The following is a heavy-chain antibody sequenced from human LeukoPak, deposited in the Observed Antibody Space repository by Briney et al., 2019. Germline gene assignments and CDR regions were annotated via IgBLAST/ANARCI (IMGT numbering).Heavy chain of an antibody. J-gene: IGHJ4*02. D-gene: IGHD3-9*01. Sequence: PGRSLRLSCAASGFTFSSYAMHWVRQAPGKGLEWVAVISYDGSNKYYADSVKGRFTISRDNSKNTLYLQMNSLRAEDTAVYYCATLEHPYYDILTGSLGGYFDYWGQGTLVTVSS. CDR1: GFTFSSYA. V-gene: IGHV3-30-3*01. CDR2: ISYDGSNK. CDR3: ATLEHPYYDILTGSLGGYFDY.